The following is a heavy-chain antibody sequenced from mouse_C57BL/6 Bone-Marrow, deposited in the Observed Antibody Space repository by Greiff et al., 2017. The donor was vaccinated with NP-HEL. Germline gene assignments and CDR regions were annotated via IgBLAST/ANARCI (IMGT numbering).Heavy chain of an antibody. Sequence: EVKLVESEGGLVQPGSSMKLSCTASGFTFSDYYMPWVRQVPEKGLEWVANINYDGSSTYYLDSLKSRSTISIDNAKNIPYLQMSRLTSEDTAKYYGARDRYDGSNYDYFDYWGQGTTLTVSS. V-gene: IGHV5-16*01. J-gene: IGHJ2*01. CDR1: GFTFSDYY. CDR2: INYDGSST. CDR3: ARDRYDGSNYDYFDY. D-gene: IGHD1-1*01.